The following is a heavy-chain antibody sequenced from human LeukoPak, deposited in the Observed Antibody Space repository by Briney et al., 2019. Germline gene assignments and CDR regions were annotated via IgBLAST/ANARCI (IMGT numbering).Heavy chain of an antibody. J-gene: IGHJ3*02. CDR2: IIPIFGTA. CDR3: ARAMVYSRDAFDI. Sequence: EASVKVSCKATGVSFSSYAISWVRQAPGQGLEWMGGIIPIFGTANYAQKFQGRVTITTDESTSTAYMELSSPRSEDTAVYYCARAMVYSRDAFDIWGQGTMVTVSS. D-gene: IGHD2-8*01. CDR1: GVSFSSYA. V-gene: IGHV1-69*05.